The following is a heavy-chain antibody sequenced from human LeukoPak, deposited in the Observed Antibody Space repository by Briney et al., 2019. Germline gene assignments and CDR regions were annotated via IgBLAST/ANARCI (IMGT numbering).Heavy chain of an antibody. CDR2: INHSGST. CDR3: GRLVYSSSYVDY. CDR1: GGSFSGYY. J-gene: IGHJ4*02. Sequence: SETLSLTCAVYGGSFSGYYWSWIRQPPGKGLEWIGEINHSGSTNYNPSLKSRVTISVDTSKNQFSLKLSSVTAADTAVYYCGRLVYSSSYVDYWGQGTLVTVSS. V-gene: IGHV4-34*01. D-gene: IGHD6-6*01.